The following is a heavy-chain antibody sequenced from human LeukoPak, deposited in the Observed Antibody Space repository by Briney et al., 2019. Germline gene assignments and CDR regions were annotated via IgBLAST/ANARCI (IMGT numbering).Heavy chain of an antibody. Sequence: PGGSLRLSCAASGFTFSSYGMHWVRQAPGKGLEYVSAISSDGDNTYYANSVKGRFTISRDNSKNTLYLQMGSLRAEDMAVYYCARVWGTYLLGAFDIWGQGTMVTVSS. V-gene: IGHV3-64*01. CDR3: ARVWGTYLLGAFDI. D-gene: IGHD3-16*01. J-gene: IGHJ3*02. CDR1: GFTFSSYG. CDR2: ISSDGDNT.